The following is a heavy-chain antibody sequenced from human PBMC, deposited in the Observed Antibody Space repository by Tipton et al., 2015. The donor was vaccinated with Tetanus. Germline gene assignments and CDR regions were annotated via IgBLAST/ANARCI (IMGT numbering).Heavy chain of an antibody. V-gene: IGHV4-31*03. Sequence: TLSLTCTVAGDSISSGGYYWNWVRQNPGKGLEWLGYIFSGGTTFYSPSLNGRVSISLDTSKNLFALRLASVTAADTAVYYCARDRHPYRISGAFRGNDALDIWGPGALVTVSS. CDR1: GDSISSGGYY. J-gene: IGHJ3*02. D-gene: IGHD1-26*01. CDR3: ARDRHPYRISGAFRGNDALDI. CDR2: IFSGGTT.